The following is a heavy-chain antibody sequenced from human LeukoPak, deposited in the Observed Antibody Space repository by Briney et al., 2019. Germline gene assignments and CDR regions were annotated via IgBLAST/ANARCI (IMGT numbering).Heavy chain of an antibody. CDR1: GYTFTSYG. D-gene: IGHD6-13*01. V-gene: IGHV1-18*01. Sequence: ASVKVSCKASGYTFTSYGISWVRQAPGQGLEWMGWISAYNGNTNYAQKLQGRVTMTTDTSTSTAYMELRSLRSDDTAVYYCARDWLAAAGTDYYYYGMDVWGQGTTVTVFS. CDR2: ISAYNGNT. J-gene: IGHJ6*02. CDR3: ARDWLAAAGTDYYYYGMDV.